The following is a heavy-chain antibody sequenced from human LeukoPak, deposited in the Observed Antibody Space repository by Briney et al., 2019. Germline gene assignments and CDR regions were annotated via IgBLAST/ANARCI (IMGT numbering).Heavy chain of an antibody. J-gene: IGHJ6*02. CDR2: IYYSGST. CDR3: ARAAVVVAAKNHYGMDV. CDR1: GGSISSFY. V-gene: IGHV4-59*08. Sequence: SETLSLTCNVSGGSISSFYWSWIRQPPGKGLEWIGHIYYSGSTNHNPSVKSRVTISVDTSKNQFSLKLSSVTAADTAVYYCARAAVVVAAKNHYGMDVWGQGTTVTVSS. D-gene: IGHD2-15*01.